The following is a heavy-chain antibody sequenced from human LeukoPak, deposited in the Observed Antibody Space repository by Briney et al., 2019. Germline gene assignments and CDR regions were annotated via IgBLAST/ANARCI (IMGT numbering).Heavy chain of an antibody. Sequence: GGSLRLSCAASGFTFSSYAMHWVRQAPGKGLEWVAVISYDGSNKYYADSVKDRFTISRDNSKNTLYLQMNSLRAEDTAVYYCARDQKYSSSWYPYWGQGTLVTVSS. D-gene: IGHD6-13*01. CDR2: ISYDGSNK. CDR3: ARDQKYSSSWYPY. CDR1: GFTFSSYA. V-gene: IGHV3-30*04. J-gene: IGHJ4*02.